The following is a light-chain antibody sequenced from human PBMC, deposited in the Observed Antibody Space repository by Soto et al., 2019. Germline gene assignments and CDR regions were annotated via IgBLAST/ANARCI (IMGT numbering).Light chain of an antibody. CDR3: SSYPSSTTPCV. CDR1: SSDVGSYNR. J-gene: IGLJ1*01. Sequence: QSALTQPPSVSGSPGQSVTISCTGTSSDVGSYNRVSWYQQPPGTAPKLMIYEVSNRPSGVPDRFSGSKSGNTASLTISGLQAEDEADYYCSSYPSSTTPCVFGPGTKLTVL. V-gene: IGLV2-18*02. CDR2: EVS.